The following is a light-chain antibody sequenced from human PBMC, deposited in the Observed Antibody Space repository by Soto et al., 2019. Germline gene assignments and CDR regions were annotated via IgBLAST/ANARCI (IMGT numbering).Light chain of an antibody. CDR2: SNN. CDR3: AAWDDSLNAYV. CDR1: SSNIGSNT. V-gene: IGLV1-44*01. J-gene: IGLJ1*01. Sequence: QSVLTQPPSASGTPGQRVTISCSGSSSNIGSNTVNWYQQLPGTAPKLLIHSNNQRPSGVPDRFSGSKSGTSDSLAISGLQYEDEADYYCAAWDDSLNAYVFGTG.